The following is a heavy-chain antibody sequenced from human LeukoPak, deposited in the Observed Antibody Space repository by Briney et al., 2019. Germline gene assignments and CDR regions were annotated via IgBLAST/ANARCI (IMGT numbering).Heavy chain of an antibody. Sequence: SETLSLTCAVYGGSFSGYYWSWIRQPPGKGLEWIGEINHSGSTNYNPSLKSRVTISVDTSKNQFSLKLSSVTAADTAVYYCARGENSDLDGYWGQGTLVTVSS. CDR2: INHSGST. CDR1: GGSFSGYY. CDR3: ARGENSDLDGY. V-gene: IGHV4-34*01. D-gene: IGHD1-26*01. J-gene: IGHJ4*02.